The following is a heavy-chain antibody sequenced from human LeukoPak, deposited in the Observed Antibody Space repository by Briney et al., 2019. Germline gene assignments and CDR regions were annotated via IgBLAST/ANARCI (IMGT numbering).Heavy chain of an antibody. D-gene: IGHD2-15*01. CDR3: ARAGGGSAHFDY. CDR1: GFTFSSSW. V-gene: IGHV3-74*01. Sequence: GGSLRLSCAASGFTFSSSWMYWVRQAPGKGLAWVSRINSDGTSTTYADSVKGRFTISRDNAKNTLYLQMNTLRAEDTAVYYCARAGGGSAHFDYWGQGTLVTVSS. CDR2: INSDGTST. J-gene: IGHJ4*02.